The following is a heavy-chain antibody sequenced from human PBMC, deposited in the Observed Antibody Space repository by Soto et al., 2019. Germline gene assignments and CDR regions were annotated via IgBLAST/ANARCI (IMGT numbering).Heavy chain of an antibody. V-gene: IGHV4-30-2*01. D-gene: IGHD3-10*02. CDR2: IYHSVCP. J-gene: IGHJ5*02. CDR3: ARTTTLGVDP. CDR1: GGSISSGGYS. Sequence: SETLSLTCAVSGGSISSGGYSWSWIRQPPGKGLEWIGYIYHSVCPYYNPSLKSRVTIPVDRSKNQFSLKLSSVTAADTAVYYCARTTTLGVDPWGQGTLVTVSS.